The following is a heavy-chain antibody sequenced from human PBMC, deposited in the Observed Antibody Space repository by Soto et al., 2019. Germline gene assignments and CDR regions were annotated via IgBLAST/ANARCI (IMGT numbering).Heavy chain of an antibody. CDR1: GFTFSTFN. CDR3: AREGEGHCISSSCLNWFDP. CDR2: ISSRGSTI. V-gene: IGHV3-48*02. D-gene: IGHD2-15*01. Sequence: GGSLRLSCAASGFTFSTFNMNWVRQAPGKGLEWVSYISSRGSTIYYADSVKGRFTISRDNAKNSLYLQMNSLRDEDTAVYYCAREGEGHCISSSCLNWFDPWGQGIMVTVSS. J-gene: IGHJ5*02.